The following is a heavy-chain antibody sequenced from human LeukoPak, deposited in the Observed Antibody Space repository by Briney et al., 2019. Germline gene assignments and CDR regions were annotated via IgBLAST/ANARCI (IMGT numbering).Heavy chain of an antibody. CDR1: GFTFSSYA. Sequence: QSGGSLRLSCAASGFTFSSYALSWVGQAPGNGLEWVSGISGSGGSTYYADSVKGRFTISRDTSKNTLYLQMYRLRVEDTAVYYCARDRVGTLYWGQGTLVTASS. CDR2: ISGSGGST. J-gene: IGHJ4*02. V-gene: IGHV3-23*01. CDR3: ARDRVGTLY. D-gene: IGHD4-23*01.